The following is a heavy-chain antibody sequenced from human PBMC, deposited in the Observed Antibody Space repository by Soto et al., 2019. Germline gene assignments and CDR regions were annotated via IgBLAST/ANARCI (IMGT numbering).Heavy chain of an antibody. CDR2: IYDDGSA. V-gene: IGHV4-59*01. D-gene: IGHD2-15*01. CDR3: ARDKYCSGGSCRKNWFDP. Sequence: LSLTCTVSGGSISSSYWSWIRQPPGKGLEWLAYIYDDGSANYNPSLKSRATISLDMSKNQFSLKLTSVTAADTAVYYCARDKYCSGGSCRKNWFDPWGQGTLVTVSS. J-gene: IGHJ5*02. CDR1: GGSISSSY.